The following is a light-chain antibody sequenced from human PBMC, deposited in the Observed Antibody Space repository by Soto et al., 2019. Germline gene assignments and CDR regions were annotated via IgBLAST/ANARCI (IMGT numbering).Light chain of an antibody. CDR1: QTVNSR. V-gene: IGKV3-11*01. CDR3: QQRSNWPGT. Sequence: EIVLTQSPATLSSSPGERATLSCRASQTVNSRLAWYQHKPGQAPRLLIYHTSNRATGIPARFSGSGSGTDFTLTISSLEPEDFAVYYCQQRSNWPGTFGPGTKVDIK. J-gene: IGKJ3*01. CDR2: HTS.